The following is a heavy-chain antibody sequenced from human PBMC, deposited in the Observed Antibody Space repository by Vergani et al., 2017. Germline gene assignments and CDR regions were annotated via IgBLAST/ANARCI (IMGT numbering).Heavy chain of an antibody. CDR3: TREERGKDY. V-gene: IGHV3-7*01. J-gene: IGHJ4*02. Sequence: EVQLVESGGTLVQPGGSLRLSCVASGFTFRNHWMSWVRQAPGKGLVWVANIKQDGSDKFYADSVKGRFTISRDNAKNSVYLQMNSLGAEDTAVYYCTREERGKDYWGQGTLVTVSS. CDR1: GFTFRNHW. CDR2: IKQDGSDK.